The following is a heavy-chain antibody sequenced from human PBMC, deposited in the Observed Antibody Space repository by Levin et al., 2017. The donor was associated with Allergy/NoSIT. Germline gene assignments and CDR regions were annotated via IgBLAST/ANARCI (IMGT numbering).Heavy chain of an antibody. CDR3: ARLGPRTWELLVDY. CDR2: IYPGDSDT. J-gene: IGHJ4*02. V-gene: IGHV5-51*01. CDR1: GYSFTSYW. D-gene: IGHD1-26*01. Sequence: GGSLRLSCKGSGYSFTSYWIGWVRQMPGKGLEWMGIIYPGDSDTRYSPSFQGQVTISADKSISTAYLQWSSLKASDTAMYYCARLGPRTWELLVDYWGQGTLVTVSS.